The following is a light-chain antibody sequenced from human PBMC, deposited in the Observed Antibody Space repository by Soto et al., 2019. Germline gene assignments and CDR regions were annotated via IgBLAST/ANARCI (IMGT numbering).Light chain of an antibody. CDR1: QAISNY. V-gene: IGKV1-27*01. J-gene: IGKJ1*01. CDR3: QKYNSGPPT. CDR2: AAS. Sequence: DIQMTQSPSSLSASVGDRVTITCRASQAISNYLAWYQQKPGEVPELLIYAASILQSGYPSRFSGSGSGTDFSLTISSLQHEDVATYYCQKYNSGPPTFGQGTKVEIK.